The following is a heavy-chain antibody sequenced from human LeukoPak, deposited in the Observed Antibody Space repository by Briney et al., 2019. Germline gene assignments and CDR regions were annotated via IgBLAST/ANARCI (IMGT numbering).Heavy chain of an antibody. D-gene: IGHD5/OR15-5a*01. V-gene: IGHV3-23*01. J-gene: IGHJ4*02. CDR3: AKGVVLARNFDY. Sequence: GGSLRLSCAASGFTFTTYAMNWVRRAPGKGLEWLSAISGSGGNTYYADSVKGRLTVSRDNSKNTLYLQMNSLRAEDTAVYYCAKGVVLARNFDYWGQGTLVTVSS. CDR2: ISGSGGNT. CDR1: GFTFTTYA.